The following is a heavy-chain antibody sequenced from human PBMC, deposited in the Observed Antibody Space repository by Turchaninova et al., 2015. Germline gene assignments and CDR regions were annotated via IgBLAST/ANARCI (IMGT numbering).Heavy chain of an antibody. CDR1: GYTFTSYG. D-gene: IGHD6-13*01. CDR3: ASHRAAAGTSGFDY. CDR2: ISPYNGNE. Sequence: QVQLVQSGAEVKKPGASVKVSCKASGYTFTSYGISWVRQAPGQGLAWMGWISPYNGNENDAQKRQGRGTMTTDTTTSTAYMGLWSLRSEDTAVYYCASHRAAAGTSGFDYWGQGTLVTVSS. V-gene: IGHV1-18*04. J-gene: IGHJ4*02.